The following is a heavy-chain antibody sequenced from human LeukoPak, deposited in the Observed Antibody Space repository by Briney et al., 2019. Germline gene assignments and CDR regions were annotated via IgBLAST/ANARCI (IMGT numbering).Heavy chain of an antibody. CDR1: GYTFTSYY. V-gene: IGHV1-46*01. Sequence: ASVKVSCKASGYTFTSYYMHWVRQAPGQGLEWMGIINPSGGSTSYGQKFQGRVTMTRDTSTSTVYMELSTLRSEDTAVYYCARDGLAAAGDYWGQGTLVPVSS. D-gene: IGHD6-13*01. CDR2: INPSGGST. CDR3: ARDGLAAAGDY. J-gene: IGHJ4*02.